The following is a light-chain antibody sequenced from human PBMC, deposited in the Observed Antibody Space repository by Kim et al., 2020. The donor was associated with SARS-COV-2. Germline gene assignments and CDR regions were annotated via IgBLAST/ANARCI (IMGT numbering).Light chain of an antibody. CDR1: ALPKKY. CDR3: YSTDSRGIWEV. Sequence: SYELTQPPSVSVSPGQTAKITCSGDALPKKYPYWYQQKSGQAPVLVIYEDRKRPSGIPERFSGSSAGTLATLTIRGAPVEDEADYYCYSTDSRGIWEVFG. V-gene: IGLV3-10*01. J-gene: IGLJ3*02. CDR2: EDR.